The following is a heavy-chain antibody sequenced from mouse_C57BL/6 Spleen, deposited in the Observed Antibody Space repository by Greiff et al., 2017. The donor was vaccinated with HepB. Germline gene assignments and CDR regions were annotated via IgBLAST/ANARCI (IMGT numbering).Heavy chain of an antibody. J-gene: IGHJ2*01. Sequence: EVKLMESGPELVKPGASVKISCKASGYTFTDYYMNWVKQSHGKSLEWIGDINPNNGGTSYNQKFKGKATLTVDKSSSTAYMELRSLTSEDSAVYYCARILTGGYFDYWGQGTTLTVSS. CDR3: ARILTGGYFDY. V-gene: IGHV1-26*01. CDR2: INPNNGGT. D-gene: IGHD4-1*01. CDR1: GYTFTDYY.